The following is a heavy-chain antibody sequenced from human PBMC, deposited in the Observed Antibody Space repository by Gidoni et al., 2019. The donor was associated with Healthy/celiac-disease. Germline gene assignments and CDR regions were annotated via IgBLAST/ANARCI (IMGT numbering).Heavy chain of an antibody. J-gene: IGHJ1*01. V-gene: IGHV1-69*02. D-gene: IGHD2-15*01. CDR1: GGTFSRHT. Sequence: QVQLVQSGAEVKKPGSSVKVPCKASGGTFSRHTISWVRQAPGQGLEWMGRIIPILGIANYAQKFQGRVTITADKSTSTAYMELSSLRSEDTAVYYCARGLGYCSGGSCYSNAEYFQHWGQGTLVTVSS. CDR3: ARGLGYCSGGSCYSNAEYFQH. CDR2: IIPILGIA.